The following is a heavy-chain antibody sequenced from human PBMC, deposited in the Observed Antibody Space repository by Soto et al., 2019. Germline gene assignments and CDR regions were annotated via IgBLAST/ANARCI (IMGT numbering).Heavy chain of an antibody. CDR3: AREPETVGRGRGIEV. V-gene: IGHV3-30*14. CDR2: ISYDGRKI. J-gene: IGHJ6*02. Sequence: QVQLVESGGGVVQPGRSLRLSCAASGFSFSSYAMHWVRQAPGKGLEWVAVISYDGRKIFYGDSVKGRFTISRDNSKNTLSVEMDSLRAEDTAVYYCAREPETVGRGRGIEVWGQGTTVTVSS. CDR1: GFSFSSYA. D-gene: IGHD1-1*01.